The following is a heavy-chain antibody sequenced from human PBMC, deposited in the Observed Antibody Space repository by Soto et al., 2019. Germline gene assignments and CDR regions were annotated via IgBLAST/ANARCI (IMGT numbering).Heavy chain of an antibody. J-gene: IGHJ4*02. CDR2: IYYSGRT. Sequence: SETLSLTCTVTGDSINSRSYYWGWIRQPPGKGLEWIGSIYYSGRTYNNPSLRSRVSMSIDTSKDQFSLKLKSVTAADTALFFCERQRTSVVTPAYFDVWGPRSLVTVS. D-gene: IGHD2-21*02. V-gene: IGHV4-39*01. CDR3: ERQRTSVVTPAYFDV. CDR1: GDSINSRSYY.